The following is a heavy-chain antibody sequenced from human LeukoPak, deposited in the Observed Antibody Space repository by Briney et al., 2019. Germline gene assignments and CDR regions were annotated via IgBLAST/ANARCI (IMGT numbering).Heavy chain of an antibody. CDR2: INPNSGGT. Sequence: ASVKVSCKASGYTLTGYYMHWVRQAPGQGLECMGWINPNSGGTNYAQKFQGRVTMTRDTSISTAYMELSRLRSDDTAVYYCARVRYDFWSGYFGDLDAFDIWGQGTMVTVSS. CDR3: ARVRYDFWSGYFGDLDAFDI. V-gene: IGHV1-2*02. CDR1: GYTLTGYY. D-gene: IGHD3-3*01. J-gene: IGHJ3*02.